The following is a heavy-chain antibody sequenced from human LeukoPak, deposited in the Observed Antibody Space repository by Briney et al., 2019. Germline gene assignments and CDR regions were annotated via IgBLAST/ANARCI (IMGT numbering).Heavy chain of an antibody. V-gene: IGHV1-46*01. D-gene: IGHD7-27*01. CDR2: INPSGGST. CDR3: ARAGNWGYFDY. CDR1: GGTFSSYA. Sequence: ASVKVSCKASGGTFSSYAISWVRQAPGQGLEWMGIINPSGGSTSYAQKFQGRVTMTRDTSTSTVYMELSSLRSEDTAVYYCARAGNWGYFDYWGQGTLVTVSS. J-gene: IGHJ4*02.